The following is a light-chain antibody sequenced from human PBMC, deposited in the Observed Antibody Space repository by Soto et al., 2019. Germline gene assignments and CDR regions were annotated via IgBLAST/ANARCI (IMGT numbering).Light chain of an antibody. CDR2: SNI. Sequence: QPVLTQPPSASGTPGQRVTISCSGSSSNIGSNTINWYQHLPGTAPKVLIFSNINRPSGVPDRFSGSKSGTSASLAISGLQSEDEADYYCAGWDDTLNGWVFGGGTKLTVL. J-gene: IGLJ3*02. V-gene: IGLV1-44*01. CDR1: SSNIGSNT. CDR3: AGWDDTLNGWV.